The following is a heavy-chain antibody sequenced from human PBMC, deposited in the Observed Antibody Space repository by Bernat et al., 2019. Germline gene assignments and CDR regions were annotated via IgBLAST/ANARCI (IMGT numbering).Heavy chain of an antibody. J-gene: IGHJ5*02. Sequence: QVQLVQSGAEVKKPGASVKVSCKASGYTFTSYGISWVRQAPGQGLEWMGWISAYNGNTNYAQKLQGRVTMTTDTSTSTAYMELRSLRSDDTAVYYCARDALPYYEIWTGYPPNWFDPWGQGTLVTVSS. CDR3: ARDALPYYEIWTGYPPNWFDP. CDR2: ISAYNGNT. D-gene: IGHD3-9*01. V-gene: IGHV1-18*01. CDR1: GYTFTSYG.